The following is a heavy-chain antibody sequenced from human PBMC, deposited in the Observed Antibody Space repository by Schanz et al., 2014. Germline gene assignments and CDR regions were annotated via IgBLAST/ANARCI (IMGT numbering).Heavy chain of an antibody. Sequence: EVQLVESGGGLVKPGGSLRLSCAASGFTFSTYYMNWVRQAPGKGLEWVSYISSSGSYTNYADSVKGRFTTSRDNGKKSMYLQMNSLRAEDTAVYYCARFLARYQYYGVDVWGQGTTVIVSS. D-gene: IGHD3-3*01. V-gene: IGHV3-21*05. J-gene: IGHJ6*02. CDR3: ARFLARYQYYGVDV. CDR2: ISSSGSYT. CDR1: GFTFSTYY.